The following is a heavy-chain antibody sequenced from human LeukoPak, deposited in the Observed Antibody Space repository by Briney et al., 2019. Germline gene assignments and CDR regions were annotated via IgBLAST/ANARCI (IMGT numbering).Heavy chain of an antibody. D-gene: IGHD2-2*03. CDR3: ARFDGYCSSTSCYGTRGFDP. V-gene: IGHV4-34*01. CDR2: IDHSGTT. CDR1: GGSFTTYF. Sequence: SETLSLTCAVYGGSFTTYFWSWIRQPPGKGLEWIGQIDHSGTTNYSPSLKSRVTISVDKSKIQFSLKLSSVTAADTAVYYCARFDGYCSSTSCYGTRGFDPWGQGTLVTVSS. J-gene: IGHJ5*02.